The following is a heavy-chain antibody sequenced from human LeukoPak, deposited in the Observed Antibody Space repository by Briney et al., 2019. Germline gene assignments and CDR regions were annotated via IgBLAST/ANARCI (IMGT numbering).Heavy chain of an antibody. CDR3: RRLGHHQYLISFGGILTRGAFDI. J-gene: IGHJ3*02. D-gene: IGHD3-16*01. CDR1: GGSIRSSSYY. V-gene: IGHV4-39*01. CDR2: IYYTGNT. Sequence: PSETLPLTCIVSGGSIRSSSYYWGWIRQPPGKGLEWIGSIYYTGNTYFDPSLKSRVTISIDTSKNQFSLKLTPVTAADTAIYSARRLGHHQYLISFGGILTRGAFDIWGQGTKVTVSS.